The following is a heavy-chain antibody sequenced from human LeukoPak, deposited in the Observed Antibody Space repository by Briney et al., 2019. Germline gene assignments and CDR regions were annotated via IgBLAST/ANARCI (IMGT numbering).Heavy chain of an antibody. CDR2: IYYSGST. Sequence: SETLSLTCTVSGGSISSYYWSWIRQPPGKGLEWIGYIYYSGSTNYNPSLTSRVTISVDTSKNQFSLKLSSVTAADTAVYYCAREGYVFDYWGQGTLVTVSS. CDR1: GGSISSYY. J-gene: IGHJ4*02. CDR3: AREGYVFDY. D-gene: IGHD6-13*01. V-gene: IGHV4-59*01.